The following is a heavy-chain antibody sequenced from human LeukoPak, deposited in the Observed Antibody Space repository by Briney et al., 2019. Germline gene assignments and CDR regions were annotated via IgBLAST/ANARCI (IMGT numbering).Heavy chain of an antibody. D-gene: IGHD6-13*01. J-gene: IGHJ2*01. CDR2: IYNSGST. V-gene: IGHV4-59*01. CDR1: GGSISGYY. CDR3: ARAYSSSWYYWYFDL. Sequence: SETLSLTCTVSGGSISGYYWSWIRQPPGKGLEWIGYIYNSGSTNYNPSLKSRVIISVGTSKNQFSLKLSSVTAADTAVYYCARAYSSSWYYWYFDLWGRGTLVTVSS.